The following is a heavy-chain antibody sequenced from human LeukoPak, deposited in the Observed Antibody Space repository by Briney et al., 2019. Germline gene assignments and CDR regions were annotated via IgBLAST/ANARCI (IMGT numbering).Heavy chain of an antibody. CDR1: GGSISSYY. CDR3: ARDGGRYGIDS. D-gene: IGHD3-16*01. J-gene: IGHJ4*02. Sequence: SETLSLTCTVSGGSISSYYWSWIRQPPGKGLEWIGYIYYSGSTNYNPSLKSRVTISVDTSKNQFSLKLSSVTAADTAVYYCARDGGRYGIDSWGQGTLVTVSS. V-gene: IGHV4-59*01. CDR2: IYYSGST.